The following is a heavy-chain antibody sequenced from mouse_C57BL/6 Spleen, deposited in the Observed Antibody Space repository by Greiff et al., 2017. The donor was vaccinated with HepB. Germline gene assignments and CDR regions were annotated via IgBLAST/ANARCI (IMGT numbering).Heavy chain of an antibody. CDR2: IYPGSGST. D-gene: IGHD2-4*01. CDR3: AREGNDYFYFDY. CDR1: GYTFTSYW. J-gene: IGHJ2*01. Sequence: VQLQQSGAELVKPGASVKMSCKASGYTFTSYWITWVKQRPGQGLEWIGDIYPGSGSTNYNEKFKSKATLTVDTSSSTAYMQLSSLTSEDSAVYYCAREGNDYFYFDYWGQGTTLTVSS. V-gene: IGHV1-55*01.